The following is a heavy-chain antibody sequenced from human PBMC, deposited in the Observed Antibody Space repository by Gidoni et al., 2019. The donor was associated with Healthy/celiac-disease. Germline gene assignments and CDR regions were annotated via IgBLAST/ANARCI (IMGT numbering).Heavy chain of an antibody. Sequence: QVQLQESGPGLVKPSETLSLTCTVSGGSISSYYWSWIRQPSGKGREWIGYIYSSGSTSYNPSLKSRVTISVETSKNHFSRKLSSVTGADTAVYYCARDRVTMVRGVSYYYGMDVWGQGTTVTVSS. CDR2: IYSSGST. D-gene: IGHD3-10*01. V-gene: IGHV4-59*01. CDR1: GGSISSYY. CDR3: ARDRVTMVRGVSYYYGMDV. J-gene: IGHJ6*02.